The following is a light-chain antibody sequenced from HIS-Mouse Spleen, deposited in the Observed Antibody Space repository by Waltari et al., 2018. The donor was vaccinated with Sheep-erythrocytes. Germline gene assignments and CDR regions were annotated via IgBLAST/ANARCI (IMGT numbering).Light chain of an antibody. CDR2: EGS. CDR3: CSYAGSSTPWV. CDR1: SSDVVSYNL. J-gene: IGLJ3*02. Sequence: QSALTQPASVSGSPGQSITISCPGTSSDVVSYNLVSWYQQHPGKAPKLMIYEGSKRPSGVPNRFSGSKSGNTASLTISGLQAEDEADYYCCSYAGSSTPWVFGGGTKLTVL. V-gene: IGLV2-23*01.